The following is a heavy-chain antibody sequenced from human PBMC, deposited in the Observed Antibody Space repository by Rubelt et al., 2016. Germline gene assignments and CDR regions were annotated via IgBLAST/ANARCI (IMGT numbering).Heavy chain of an antibody. V-gene: IGHV1-18*01. Sequence: QVQLVQSGAEVKKPGASVKVSCKASGYTFTSYGISWVRQAPGQGLEWMGWISAYNGTTNYAQKLQGRVTMTRNTSISTAYMELSSLRSEDTAVYYCARMVNDFWSGYHNWFDPWGQGTLVTVSS. CDR1: GYTFTSYG. CDR2: ISAYNGTT. CDR3: ARMVNDFWSGYHNWFDP. D-gene: IGHD3-3*01. J-gene: IGHJ5*02.